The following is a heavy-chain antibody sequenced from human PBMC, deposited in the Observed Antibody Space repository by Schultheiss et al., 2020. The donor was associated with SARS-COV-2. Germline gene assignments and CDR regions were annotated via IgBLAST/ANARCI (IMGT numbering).Heavy chain of an antibody. D-gene: IGHD2-15*01. J-gene: IGHJ5*02. CDR1: GFTFSSYA. CDR2: ISGSGGST. V-gene: IGHV3-23*01. CDR3: VRDRSWWTPYNCFDL. Sequence: GESLKISCAASGFTFSSYAMSWVRQAPGKGLEWVSAISGSGGSTYYADSVKGRFTVSRDNANNSLYLQMHSLRAEDTAVYYCVRDRSWWTPYNCFDLWGRGTLVTVSS.